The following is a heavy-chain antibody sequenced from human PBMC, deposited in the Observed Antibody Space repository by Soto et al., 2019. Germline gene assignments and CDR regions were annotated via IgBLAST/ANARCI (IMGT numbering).Heavy chain of an antibody. V-gene: IGHV3-7*03. CDR1: GFTFGNNW. J-gene: IGHJ4*02. Sequence: EVQLVESGGGLVQPGGSLRLSCAASGFTFGNNWMSWVRQAPGKGLEWVANIKRDGSEKYYVDSVKGRFAISRENAKNTLYLQMISLRADDTAVYYCASLEWESSGYADYWGQGTLVTVSS. CDR2: IKRDGSEK. D-gene: IGHD3-3*01. CDR3: ASLEWESSGYADY.